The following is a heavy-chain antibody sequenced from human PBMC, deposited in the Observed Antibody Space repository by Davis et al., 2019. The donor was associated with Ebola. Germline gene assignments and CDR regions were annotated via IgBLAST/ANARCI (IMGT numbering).Heavy chain of an antibody. J-gene: IGHJ2*01. V-gene: IGHV1-2*06. CDR1: GYTFTGYY. CDR2: INPNSGGT. CDR3: ARDAVAGYWYFDL. Sequence: ASVKVSCKASGYTFTGYYIYYVRQAPGQGLEWMGRINPNSGGTNYAQKFQGRVTMTRDTSISTAYMELSRLTSDDTAVYYCARDAVAGYWYFDLWGRGTLVTVSS. D-gene: IGHD6-19*01.